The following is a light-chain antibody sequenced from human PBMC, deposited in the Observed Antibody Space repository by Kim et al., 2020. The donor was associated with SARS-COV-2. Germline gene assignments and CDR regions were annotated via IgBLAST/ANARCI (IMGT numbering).Light chain of an antibody. J-gene: IGKJ4*01. CDR3: QQYYSAPLT. V-gene: IGKV4-1*01. Sequence: TTINCKSSQSVLYSDNNENYLAWFQQKPGQPPKMLIYWASTRESGVPNRFSGRGSGTDFTLTISSLQAEDVAVYYCQQYYSAPLTFGGGTKVDIK. CDR2: WAS. CDR1: QSVLYSDNNENY.